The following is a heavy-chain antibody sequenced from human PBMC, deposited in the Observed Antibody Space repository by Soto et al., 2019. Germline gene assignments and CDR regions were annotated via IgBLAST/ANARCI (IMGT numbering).Heavy chain of an antibody. Sequence: QVQLQQWGAGLLKPSETLSLTCAVYGESFSGYSWSWIRQPPGKGPEWLREINQSGSTNYNPSLKSRVTISLDTSKNQFSLRLSSVTAADSAIYYCATLISDYWGQGTLVIVSS. J-gene: IGHJ4*02. CDR2: INQSGST. D-gene: IGHD2-15*01. CDR1: GESFSGYS. CDR3: ATLISDY. V-gene: IGHV4-34*01.